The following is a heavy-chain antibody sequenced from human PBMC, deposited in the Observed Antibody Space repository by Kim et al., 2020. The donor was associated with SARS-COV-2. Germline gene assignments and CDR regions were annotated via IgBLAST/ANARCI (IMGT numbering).Heavy chain of an antibody. CDR2: VFDSGST. Sequence: SETLSLTCTVSGASFSGYYWSWIRQAPGKRLEWIGYVFDSGSTNYNPSLKSRATISVDTSKNQLSLNLSSVTAADTAVYYCARAGIFGVVGEFEFWGQGTLVTVSS. D-gene: IGHD3-3*02. CDR3: ARAGIFGVVGEFEF. J-gene: IGHJ4*02. V-gene: IGHV4-59*13. CDR1: GASFSGYY.